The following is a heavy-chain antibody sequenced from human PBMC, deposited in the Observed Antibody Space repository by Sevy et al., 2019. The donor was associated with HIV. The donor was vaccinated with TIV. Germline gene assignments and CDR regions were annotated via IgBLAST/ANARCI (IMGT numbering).Heavy chain of an antibody. D-gene: IGHD1-26*01. CDR2: FKSKSHGGTA. J-gene: IGHJ4*02. Sequence: GSLRLSCATSGFTFGDYCMSWVRQAPRKGLEWISFFKSKSHGGTAENAASVKDRFTISRDDSKGIVYLQMNNLKTEDTAVYFCTRWSGSQSIFDYWGQGTLVTVSS. CDR1: GFTFGDYC. CDR3: TRWSGSQSIFDY. V-gene: IGHV3-49*04.